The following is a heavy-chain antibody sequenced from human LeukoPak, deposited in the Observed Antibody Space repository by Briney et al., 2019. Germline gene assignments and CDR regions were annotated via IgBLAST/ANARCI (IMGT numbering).Heavy chain of an antibody. CDR1: GYTFTSYG. CDR2: NSAYNGNT. D-gene: IGHD3-3*01. V-gene: IGHV1-18*01. Sequence: ASVKVSCKASGYTFTSYGISWVRQAPGQGLEWMRWNSAYNGNTNYAQKLQGRVTMTTDTSTSTAYMELRSLRSDDTAVYYCARTPLTIFGVVDDYWGQGTLVTVSS. J-gene: IGHJ4*02. CDR3: ARTPLTIFGVVDDY.